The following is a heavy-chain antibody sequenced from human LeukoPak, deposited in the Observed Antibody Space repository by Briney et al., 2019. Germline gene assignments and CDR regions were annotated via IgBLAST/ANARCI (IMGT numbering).Heavy chain of an antibody. D-gene: IGHD2-2*01. J-gene: IGHJ6*02. CDR1: GYTFTGYY. CDR3: ARDVVVVPAFRSHASYYYYGMDV. Sequence: ASVNVSCKASGYTFTGYYMHWVRQAPGQGLEWMGWINPNSGGTNYAQKFQGWVTMTRDTSISTAYMELSRLRSDDTAVYYCARDVVVVPAFRSHASYYYYGMDVWGQGTTVTVSS. CDR2: INPNSGGT. V-gene: IGHV1-2*04.